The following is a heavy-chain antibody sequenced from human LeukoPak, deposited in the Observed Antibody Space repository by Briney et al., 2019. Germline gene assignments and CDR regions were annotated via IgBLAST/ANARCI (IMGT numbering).Heavy chain of an antibody. CDR2: IYSKTNGGTT. D-gene: IGHD3-22*01. Sequence: PGGSLSLSGVASGFSFSNAWMNWVRQAPGKGLEWVGRIYSKTNGGTTEYAAPVKGRFTISRDDSKSTLYLQMNSLETEDTALYYCTRGSVTYDSSDFDQWGQGTLVTVSS. CDR1: GFSFSNAW. CDR3: TRGSVTYDSSDFDQ. V-gene: IGHV3-15*07. J-gene: IGHJ4*02.